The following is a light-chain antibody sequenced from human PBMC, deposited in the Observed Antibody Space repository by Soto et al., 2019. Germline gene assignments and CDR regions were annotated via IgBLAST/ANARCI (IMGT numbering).Light chain of an antibody. Sequence: QSVLTQPASVSGSPGQSITISCTGTSSDVGGYNHVSWYQEVSGKAPKLMIYEVTNRPSGVSDRFSGSKSGNTASLTISGLQAEDEADYYCTSFAGSNTWVFGGGTQLTVL. J-gene: IGLJ3*02. CDR1: SSDVGGYNH. CDR2: EVT. V-gene: IGLV2-14*01. CDR3: TSFAGSNTWV.